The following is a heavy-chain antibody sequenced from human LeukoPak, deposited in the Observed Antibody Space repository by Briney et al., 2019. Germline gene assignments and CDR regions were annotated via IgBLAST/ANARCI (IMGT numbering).Heavy chain of an antibody. CDR1: GGSISSSSDY. CDR3: ARGHDSSGYFGENDAFDI. D-gene: IGHD3-22*01. Sequence: SETLSLTCTVSGGSISSSSDYWGWIRQPPGKGLEWTGYIYHSGSTYYNPSLKSRVTISVDRSKNQFSLKLSSVTAADTAVYYCARGHDSSGYFGENDAFDIWGQGTMVTVSS. CDR2: IYHSGST. J-gene: IGHJ3*02. V-gene: IGHV4-30-2*01.